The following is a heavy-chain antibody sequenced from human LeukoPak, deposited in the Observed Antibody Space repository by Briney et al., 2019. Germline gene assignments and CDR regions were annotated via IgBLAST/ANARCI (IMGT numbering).Heavy chain of an antibody. CDR2: INHSGST. J-gene: IGHJ5*02. D-gene: IGHD2-2*01. CDR3: ARKAVPAAIRGDWFDP. Sequence: PSETLSLTCAVYGGSFSGYYWSWIRQPPGKGLEWIGEINHSGSTNYNPSLKSRVTISVDTSKNQFSLKLSSVTAADKAVYYCARKAVPAAIRGDWFDPWGQGTLVTVSS. V-gene: IGHV4-34*01. CDR1: GGSFSGYY.